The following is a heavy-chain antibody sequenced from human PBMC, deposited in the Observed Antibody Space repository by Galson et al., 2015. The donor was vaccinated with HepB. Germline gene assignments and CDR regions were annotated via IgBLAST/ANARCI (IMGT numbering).Heavy chain of an antibody. V-gene: IGHV3-7*03. Sequence: LRLSCAASGFTFSSYWMSWVRQAPGKGLEWVANIKQDGSEKYYVDSVKGRFTISRDNAKNSLYLQMNSLRAEDTAVYYCARVRRVAVAGTDFDYWGQGTLVTVSS. CDR3: ARVRRVAVAGTDFDY. J-gene: IGHJ4*02. D-gene: IGHD6-19*01. CDR1: GFTFSSYW. CDR2: IKQDGSEK.